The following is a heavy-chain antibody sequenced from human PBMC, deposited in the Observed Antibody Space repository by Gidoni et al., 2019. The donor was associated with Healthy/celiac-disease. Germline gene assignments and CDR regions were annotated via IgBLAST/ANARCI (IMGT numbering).Heavy chain of an antibody. J-gene: IGHJ6*02. V-gene: IGHV5-10-1*01. Sequence: EVQLVQSGAEVKKPGESLRISCKGSGYSFTSYWISWVRQMPGKGLEWMGRIDPSDSYTNYSPSFQGHVTISADKSISTAYLQWSSLKASDTAMYYCARRYDFWSGYYNDYYYGMDVWGQGTTVTVSS. CDR2: IDPSDSYT. D-gene: IGHD3-3*01. CDR3: ARRYDFWSGYYNDYYYGMDV. CDR1: GYSFTSYW.